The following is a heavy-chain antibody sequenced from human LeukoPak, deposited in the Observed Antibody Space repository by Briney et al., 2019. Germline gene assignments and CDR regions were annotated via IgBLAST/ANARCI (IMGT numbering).Heavy chain of an antibody. Sequence: SVKDGCMASGYTFTGYYMHWVRQAPGQGLEWMGWINPNSGGTNYAQKFQGRVTMTRDTSISTAYMELSRLRSDDTAVYYCARALRSGNWLDSWGQGTLVTVPS. J-gene: IGHJ5*01. CDR3: ARALRSGNWLDS. V-gene: IGHV1-2*02. CDR1: GYTFTGYY. CDR2: INPNSGGT.